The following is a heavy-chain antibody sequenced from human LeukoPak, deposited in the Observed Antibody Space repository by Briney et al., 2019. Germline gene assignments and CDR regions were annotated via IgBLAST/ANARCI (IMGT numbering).Heavy chain of an antibody. V-gene: IGHV3-21*01. CDR3: AKAPDCGGDCYGFYYMDV. J-gene: IGHJ6*03. D-gene: IGHD2-21*02. CDR1: GFTFSSYG. Sequence: GGSLRLSCAASGFTFSSYGMNWVRQAPGKGLEWVSSISSSSIYIYYADSVKGRFTISRDNAKNSLYLQMNSLRAEDTAVYYCAKAPDCGGDCYGFYYMDVWGKGTTVTISS. CDR2: ISSSSIYI.